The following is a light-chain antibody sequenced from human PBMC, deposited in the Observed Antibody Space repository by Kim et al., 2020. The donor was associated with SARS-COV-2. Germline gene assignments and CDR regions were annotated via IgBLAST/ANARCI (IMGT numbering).Light chain of an antibody. Sequence: SPGERATLSCRASQSVSSSYLAWYQQKPDQAPRLLIYGASSRATGIPDRCSGSGSGTDFTLTISRLEPEDFAVYYCQQYGSSPLTFGGGTKVDIK. CDR1: QSVSSSY. CDR3: QQYGSSPLT. J-gene: IGKJ4*01. CDR2: GAS. V-gene: IGKV3-20*01.